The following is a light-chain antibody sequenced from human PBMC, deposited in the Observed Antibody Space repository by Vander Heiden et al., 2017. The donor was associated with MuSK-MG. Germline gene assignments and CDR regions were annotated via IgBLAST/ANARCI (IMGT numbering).Light chain of an antibody. CDR3: QQDNTSIT. Sequence: EIVMTQSPATLSVSPGESATLSCRASQSVSSNLAWYQRKPGQAPRLLIYGASNRANGIPDRFSGSGSGKEFTLTSTRRQYEDFAVYYGQQDNTSITFGGGTTVEIK. V-gene: IGKV3-15*01. J-gene: IGKJ4*01. CDR2: GAS. CDR1: QSVSSN.